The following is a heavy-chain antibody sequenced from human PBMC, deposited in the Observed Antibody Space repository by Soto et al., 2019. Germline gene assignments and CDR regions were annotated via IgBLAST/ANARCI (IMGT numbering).Heavy chain of an antibody. V-gene: IGHV4-30-4*01. D-gene: IGHD5-12*01. CDR2: IYYSGST. Sequence: QVQLQESGPGLVKPSQTLSLTCTVSGGSISSGDYYWSWIRQPPGKGLEWIGYIYYSGSTYYNPSLKSGVTISVDTSKNQFSLKLSSVTAADTAVYYCAREGGAGESGYGYFDYWGQGTLVTVSS. J-gene: IGHJ4*02. CDR3: AREGGAGESGYGYFDY. CDR1: GGSISSGDYY.